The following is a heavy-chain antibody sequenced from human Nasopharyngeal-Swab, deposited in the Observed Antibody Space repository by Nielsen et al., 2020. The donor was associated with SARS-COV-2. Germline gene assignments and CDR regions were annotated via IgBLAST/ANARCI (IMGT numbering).Heavy chain of an antibody. J-gene: IGHJ4*02. CDR3: TTGANNNGWHPDF. Sequence: GESLKISCAASGFTFSSYSMNWVRQAPGKGLEWVSSISSSSSYIYYADSVKGRFTISRDNAKNSLYLQMNSLRAEGTAVYYCTTGANNNGWHPDFWGQGTLVTVSS. V-gene: IGHV3-21*04. D-gene: IGHD1/OR15-1a*01. CDR1: GFTFSSYS. CDR2: ISSSSSYI.